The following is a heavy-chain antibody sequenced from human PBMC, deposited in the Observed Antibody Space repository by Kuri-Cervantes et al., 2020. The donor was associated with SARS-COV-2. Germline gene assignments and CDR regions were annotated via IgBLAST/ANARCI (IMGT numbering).Heavy chain of an antibody. J-gene: IGHJ4*02. Sequence: GSLKISCEASGFSFSSFVMHWVRQAPGKGLEWVAIISYDGTNKYYADSVKGRFTISRDNSKNTLYLQMNSLRAEDTAVYYCARGNPDFDYWGQGTLVTVSS. CDR1: GFSFSSFV. V-gene: IGHV3-30*01. CDR2: ISYDGTNK. CDR3: ARGNPDFDY.